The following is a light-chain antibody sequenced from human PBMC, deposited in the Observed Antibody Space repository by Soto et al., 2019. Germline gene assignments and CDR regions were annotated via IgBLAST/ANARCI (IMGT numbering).Light chain of an antibody. CDR1: HDIKKY. Sequence: DIQMTQSPSSLSASVGDRVTITCQASHDIKKYLNWYQEKPGKAPKLLIYDASNLQTGVPSRFSGSGSGTHFTFTISSLQPEDIATYYCQRYDSLPPTFGQGTRLGIK. CDR2: DAS. CDR3: QRYDSLPPT. J-gene: IGKJ5*01. V-gene: IGKV1-33*01.